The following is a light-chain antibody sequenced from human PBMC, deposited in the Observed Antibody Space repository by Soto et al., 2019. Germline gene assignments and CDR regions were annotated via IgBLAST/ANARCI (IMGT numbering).Light chain of an antibody. CDR2: GAS. Sequence: EIVLTQSPGTLSLSPGERATLSCRASQSISSNYLAWYQQKPGQAPRLLIYGASSRATGIPDRFSGSGSGPDFPLTISRPEPAASAIYYCQPYGSWTFGQATKVEIK. CDR1: QSISSNY. CDR3: QPYGSWT. V-gene: IGKV3-20*01. J-gene: IGKJ1*01.